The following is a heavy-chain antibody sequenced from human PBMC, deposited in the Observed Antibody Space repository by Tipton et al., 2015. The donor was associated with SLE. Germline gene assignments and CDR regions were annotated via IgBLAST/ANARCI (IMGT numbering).Heavy chain of an antibody. CDR3: ARAPGDYDPLDY. Sequence: TLSLTCAVYGGSFSGYYCSWIRQPPGKGLEWIGEIYQSGSTNYNPSLKSRVTISVDKSKNQFSLKLTSMTAADTAVYYCARAPGDYDPLDYWGQGTLVTVSS. J-gene: IGHJ4*02. D-gene: IGHD4-17*01. V-gene: IGHV4-34*01. CDR2: IYQSGST. CDR1: GGSFSGYY.